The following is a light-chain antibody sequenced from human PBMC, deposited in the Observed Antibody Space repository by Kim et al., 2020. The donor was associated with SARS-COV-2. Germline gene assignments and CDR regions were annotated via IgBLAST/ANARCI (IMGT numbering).Light chain of an antibody. V-gene: IGLV2-14*01. CDR1: SSDVANYNY. J-gene: IGLJ3*02. CDR2: DVS. CDR3: CSYTTTRTLL. Sequence: QSALTQPASVSGSPGQSITISCTGTSSDVANYNYVSWYQQHPGKAPKLMIFDVSNRPSGISSRFSGSKSGNTASLTISGLQAEDEADYYCCSYTTTRTLLFGGGTKLTVL.